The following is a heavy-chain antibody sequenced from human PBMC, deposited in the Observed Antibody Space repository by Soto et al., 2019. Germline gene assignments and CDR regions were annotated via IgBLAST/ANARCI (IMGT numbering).Heavy chain of an antibody. CDR2: ISSSSSKI. D-gene: IGHD3-10*01. CDR1: GFTLSSYS. Sequence: EVQLVESGGGLVQPGGSLRLSCAVSGFTLSSYSMHWVRQAPGKGLEWVSYISSSSSKIYYADSVKGRFTISRDNAENSLYLQMNSLRAEDTAMYYCARPLTLLGFDLWGRGTLVTVSS. CDR3: ARPLTLLGFDL. V-gene: IGHV3-48*01. J-gene: IGHJ2*01.